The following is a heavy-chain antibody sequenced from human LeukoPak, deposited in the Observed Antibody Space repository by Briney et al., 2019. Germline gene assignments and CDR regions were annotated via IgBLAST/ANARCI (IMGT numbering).Heavy chain of an antibody. CDR1: GFSLDRHW. Sequence: PGGSLRLSCTGSGFSLDRHWMHWFRQAPGKGLELVSHINPEGTLTTYADFVKGRFTISRDNTNNKLYLQMYRLRVDDTALYFCVRGQDTHYVLDYWGQGALVTVSS. V-gene: IGHV3-74*01. CDR2: INPEGTLT. D-gene: IGHD3-10*02. J-gene: IGHJ4*02. CDR3: VRGQDTHYVLDY.